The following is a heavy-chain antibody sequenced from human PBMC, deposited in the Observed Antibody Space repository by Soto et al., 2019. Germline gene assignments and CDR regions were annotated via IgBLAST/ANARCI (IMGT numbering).Heavy chain of an antibody. D-gene: IGHD2-15*01. Sequence: SETLSLTCSVSGGSISRYYWTWIRQPPGKGLEWIGYTYHSGSTYYNPSLKSRVTISVDRSKNQFSLKLSSVTAADTAVYYCASRYCSGGSCPFDPWGQGTLVTVSS. CDR3: ASRYCSGGSCPFDP. CDR1: GGSISRYY. J-gene: IGHJ5*02. CDR2: TYHSGST. V-gene: IGHV4-30-2*01.